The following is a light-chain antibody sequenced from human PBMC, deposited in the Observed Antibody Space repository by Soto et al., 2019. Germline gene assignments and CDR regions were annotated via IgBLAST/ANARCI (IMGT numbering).Light chain of an antibody. V-gene: IGLV2-14*03. J-gene: IGLJ2*01. CDR3: NSWTTNTTVR. CDR1: SSDVGFYNY. CDR2: DVN. Sequence: QSALAQPASVSGSPGQSITISCTGTSSDVGFYNYVSWYQQHPGKAPKLIIYDVNIRPSGASNRFSGSKSGNTASLTISGLQPEDEADYYCNSWTTNTTVRFGGGTKLTVL.